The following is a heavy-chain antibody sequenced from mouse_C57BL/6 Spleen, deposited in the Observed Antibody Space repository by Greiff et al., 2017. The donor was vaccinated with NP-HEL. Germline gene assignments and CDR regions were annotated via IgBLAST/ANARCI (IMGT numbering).Heavy chain of an antibody. D-gene: IGHD1-1*01. CDR3: ARNGSRHFDY. CDR2: IYPGSGNT. J-gene: IGHJ2*01. V-gene: IGHV1-76*01. Sequence: VQVVESGAELVRPGASVKLSCKASGYTFTDYYINWVKQRPGQGLEWIARIYPGSGNTYYNEKFKGKATLTAEKSSSTAYMQLSSLTSEDSAVYFCARNGSRHFDYWGQGTTLTVSS. CDR1: GYTFTDYY.